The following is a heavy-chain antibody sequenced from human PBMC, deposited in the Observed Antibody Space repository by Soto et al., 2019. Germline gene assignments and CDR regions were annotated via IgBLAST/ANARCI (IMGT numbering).Heavy chain of an antibody. CDR2: IIPIFGTA. CDR1: GGTFSSYA. CDR3: ARSRALYYYYYGMDV. J-gene: IGHJ6*02. Sequence: SVKVSCKASGGTFSSYAISWVRQAPGQGLEWMGGIIPIFGTANYAQKFQGRVTITADESTSTAYMELSSLRSEDTAVYYCARSRALYYYYYGMDVWGQGTTVTVSS. D-gene: IGHD2-2*01. V-gene: IGHV1-69*13.